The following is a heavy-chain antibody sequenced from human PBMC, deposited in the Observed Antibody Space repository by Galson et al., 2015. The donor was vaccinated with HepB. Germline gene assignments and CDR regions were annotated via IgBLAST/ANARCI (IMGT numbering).Heavy chain of an antibody. Sequence: SLRLSCAASGFTFGTHAMHWVRQAPGKRLEWVAVISYDGNNNYYVHSVKGRFTIPRDNSQNTLYLQMNSLRAEDTALYYCAKDPYLYSALAGTMAGFDYWGQGTLVTVSS. CDR1: GFTFGTHA. V-gene: IGHV3-30*18. CDR3: AKDPYLYSALAGTMAGFDY. J-gene: IGHJ4*02. CDR2: ISYDGNNN. D-gene: IGHD6-19*01.